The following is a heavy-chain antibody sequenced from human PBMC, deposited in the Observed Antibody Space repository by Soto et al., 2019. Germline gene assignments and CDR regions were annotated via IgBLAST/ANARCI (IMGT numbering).Heavy chain of an antibody. D-gene: IGHD6-13*01. CDR3: AKVVAAAEIIYYYYGMDV. CDR1: GFTFSSYG. CDR2: ISYDGSNK. Sequence: GGSLRLSCAASGFTFSSYGMHWVRQAPGKGLEWVAVISYDGSNKYYADSVKGRFTISRDNSKNTLYLQMNSLRAEDTAVYYCAKVVAAAEIIYYYYGMDVWGQGTTVTVSS. V-gene: IGHV3-30*18. J-gene: IGHJ6*02.